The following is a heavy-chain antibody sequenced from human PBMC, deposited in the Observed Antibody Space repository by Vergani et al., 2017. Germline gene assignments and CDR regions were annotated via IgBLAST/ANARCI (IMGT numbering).Heavy chain of an antibody. J-gene: IGHJ6*02. V-gene: IGHV3-30*18. Sequence: QVQLVESGGGVVQPGRSLRLSCAASGFTFSSYGMHWVRQAPGKGLEWVAVISYDGSNKYYADSVKGRFTISRNKSKNTLYLQMNSLRAEDTAVYYCAKDKQQRCYYYYGMDVWGRATTVTVS. CDR3: AKDKQQRCYYYYGMDV. D-gene: IGHD6-13*01. CDR2: ISYDGSNK. CDR1: GFTFSSYG.